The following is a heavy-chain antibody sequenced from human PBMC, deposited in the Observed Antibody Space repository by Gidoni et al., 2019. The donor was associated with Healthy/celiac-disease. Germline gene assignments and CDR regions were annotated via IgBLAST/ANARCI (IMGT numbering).Heavy chain of an antibody. V-gene: IGHV3-30*18. CDR2: ISYDGSNK. D-gene: IGHD1-26*01. Sequence: LEWVAVISYDGSNKYYADSVKGRFTISRDNSKNTLYLQMNSLRAEDTAVYYCAKDPYSGSSRFDYWGQGTLVTVSS. J-gene: IGHJ4*02. CDR3: AKDPYSGSSRFDY.